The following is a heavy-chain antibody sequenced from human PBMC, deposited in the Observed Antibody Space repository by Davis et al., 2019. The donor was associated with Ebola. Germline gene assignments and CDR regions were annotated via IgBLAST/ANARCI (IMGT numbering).Heavy chain of an antibody. CDR2: IRSKAYGGTT. J-gene: IGHJ6*03. D-gene: IGHD3-9*01. Sequence: GESLKISCTASGFTFGDYAMSWFRQAPGKGLEWVGFIRSKAYGGTTEYAASVKGRFTISRDDSKSIAYLQMNSLKTEDTAVYYCTSGCVTIFCRYMDVWGKGTTVTVSS. V-gene: IGHV3-49*03. CDR1: GFTFGDYA. CDR3: TSGCVTIFCRYMDV.